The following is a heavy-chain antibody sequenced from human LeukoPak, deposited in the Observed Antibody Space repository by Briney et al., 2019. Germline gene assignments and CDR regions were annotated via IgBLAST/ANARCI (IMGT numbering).Heavy chain of an antibody. CDR1: GFTFNSYA. CDR3: ARGRGADYGGNSGYFDY. V-gene: IGHV3-23*01. Sequence: PGGSLRLSCAASGFTFNSYAMSWVRQTPGKGLEWVSGVSGSGDSTHYADSVKGRFTISRDNPKNTLYVQMNSLRAEDTAVYYCARGRGADYGGNSGYFDYWGQGTLVTVSS. J-gene: IGHJ4*02. CDR2: VSGSGDST. D-gene: IGHD4-23*01.